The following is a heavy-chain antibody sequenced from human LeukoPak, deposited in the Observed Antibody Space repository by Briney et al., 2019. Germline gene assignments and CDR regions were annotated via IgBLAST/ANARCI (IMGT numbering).Heavy chain of an antibody. CDR2: INSDGSRT. CDR1: GFTFSSYW. V-gene: IGHV3-74*01. CDR3: VRSFDI. J-gene: IGHJ3*02. Sequence: PGGSLRLSCAASGFTFSSYWMHWVRQAPGKGLVWVSRINSDGSRTDYADSVKGHFTISRDNAKNTLYLQVNSLTAEDTAIYYCVRSFDIWGQGTVITVSS.